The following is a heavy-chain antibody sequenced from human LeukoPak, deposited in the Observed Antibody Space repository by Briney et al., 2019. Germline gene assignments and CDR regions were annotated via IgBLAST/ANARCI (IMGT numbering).Heavy chain of an antibody. CDR1: EFTVSNNY. J-gene: IGHJ6*03. CDR3: ATSAVTTPAWFYYYMDV. Sequence: GGSLRLSCAASEFTVSNNYMSWLRQAPGKGLELVSLIYGDGGTYYADSVKGRFTISRDNSKNTLFLQMSSLRAEDTAVYYCATSAVTTPAWFYYYMDVWGKGTTVTVSS. CDR2: IYGDGGT. V-gene: IGHV3-53*01. D-gene: IGHD4-17*01.